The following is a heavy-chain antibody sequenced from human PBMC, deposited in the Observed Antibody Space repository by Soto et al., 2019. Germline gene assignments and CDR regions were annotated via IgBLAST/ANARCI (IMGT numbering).Heavy chain of an antibody. D-gene: IGHD4-17*01. CDR1: GFTFRNNV. J-gene: IGHJ6*02. Sequence: GGSLRLSCAASGFTFRNNVLSWVRQAPGKGLDWVSGITGSGRDTYYADSVKGRFTISRDNSKNTLYLQMNSLRAEDTAVYYCAKDGDGDYADYCYFRGMEVWGQGTTVTVSS. CDR3: AKDGDGDYADYCYFRGMEV. V-gene: IGHV3-23*01. CDR2: ITGSGRDT.